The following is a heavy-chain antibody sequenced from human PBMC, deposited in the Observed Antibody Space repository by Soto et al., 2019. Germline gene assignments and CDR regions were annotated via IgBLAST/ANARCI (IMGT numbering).Heavy chain of an antibody. D-gene: IGHD3-3*01. V-gene: IGHV6-1*01. Sequence: QSQTLSLTCAISGDSVSSNSAAWNWIRQSPSRGLEWLGRTYYRSKWYNDYAVSVKSRITINPDTSKNQFSLQLNSVTPEDTAVYYCARDPYFDFWSGYPQGYYYMDVWGKGTTVTVSS. CDR3: ARDPYFDFWSGYPQGYYYMDV. CDR1: GDSVSSNSAA. CDR2: TYYRSKWYN. J-gene: IGHJ6*03.